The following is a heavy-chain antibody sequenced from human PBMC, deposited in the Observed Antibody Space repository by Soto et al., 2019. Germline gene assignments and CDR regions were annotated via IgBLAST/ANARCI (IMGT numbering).Heavy chain of an antibody. D-gene: IGHD2-15*01. CDR3: AHTTGGINWFDP. V-gene: IGHV2-5*01. J-gene: IGHJ5*02. CDR1: GFSLSNIGVA. CDR2: MYWNDDE. Sequence: QITLRESGPTLVKPTQTLTLTCTFSGFSLSNIGVAVGWIRQPPGKALEWLTIMYWNDDERYNPSLKNRLTITKDTPRHQVVLTMTYMAPVYTARYFCAHTTGGINWFDPWGQGTLVTVS.